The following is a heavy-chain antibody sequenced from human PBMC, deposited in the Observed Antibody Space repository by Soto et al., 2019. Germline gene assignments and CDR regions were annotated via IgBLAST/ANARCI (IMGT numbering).Heavy chain of an antibody. J-gene: IGHJ3*02. CDR2: IYSGGST. CDR1: GFTVSSNY. Sequence: GGSLRLSCAASGFTVSSNYMSWVRQAPGKGLEWVSVIYSGGSTYYADSVKGRFTISRDNSKNTLYLQMNSLRAEDTAVYYCARGAKRGTDAFDIWGQGTMVTVSS. D-gene: IGHD1-1*01. V-gene: IGHV3-53*01. CDR3: ARGAKRGTDAFDI.